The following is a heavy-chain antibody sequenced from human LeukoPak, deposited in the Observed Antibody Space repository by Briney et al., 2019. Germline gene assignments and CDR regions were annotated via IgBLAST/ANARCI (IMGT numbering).Heavy chain of an antibody. CDR1: GGSFSGYY. CDR2: INHSGST. Sequence: SETLSLTCAVYGGSFSGYYWSWIRQPPGKGLEWIGEINHSGSTNYNPSLKSRVTISVDTSKNQFSLELSSVTAADTAVYYCARSAAYSGGSCSVQYDYWGQGTLVTVSS. V-gene: IGHV4-34*01. J-gene: IGHJ4*02. CDR3: ARSAAYSGGSCSVQYDY. D-gene: IGHD2-15*01.